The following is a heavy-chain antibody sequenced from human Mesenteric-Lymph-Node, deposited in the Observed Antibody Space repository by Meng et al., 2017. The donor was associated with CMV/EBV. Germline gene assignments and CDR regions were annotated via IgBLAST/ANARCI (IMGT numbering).Heavy chain of an antibody. CDR3: ARIIAAAGTYFDY. Sequence: GESLKISCAASGFTFSSYAMSWVRQAPGKGLEWVSVIYSGGSTYYADSVKGRFTISRDNSKNTLYLQMNSLRAEDTAVYYCARIIAAAGTYFDYWGQGTLVTVSS. V-gene: IGHV3-53*01. CDR2: IYSGGST. J-gene: IGHJ4*02. CDR1: GFTFSSYA. D-gene: IGHD6-13*01.